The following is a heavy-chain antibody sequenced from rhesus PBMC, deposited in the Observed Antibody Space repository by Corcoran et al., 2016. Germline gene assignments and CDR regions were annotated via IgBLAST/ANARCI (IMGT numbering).Heavy chain of an antibody. CDR3: ARDGSGPYGLDS. CDR1: GGSISDSYY. Sequence: QVQLQESGPGRVKPSETLSLTCAVSGGSISDSYYWNWIRQPQGKGLEWIGNIYGSCGSTYYSPSLKSRVTISKDTSKTQFSLKLSSVTAADTAVYYCARDGSGPYGLDSWGQGVVVTVSS. D-gene: IGHD2-21*01. CDR2: IYGSCGST. V-gene: IGHV4S7*01. J-gene: IGHJ6*01.